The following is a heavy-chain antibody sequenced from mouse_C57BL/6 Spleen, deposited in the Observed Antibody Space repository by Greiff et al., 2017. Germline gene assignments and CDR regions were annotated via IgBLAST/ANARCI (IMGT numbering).Heavy chain of an antibody. V-gene: IGHV1-54*01. J-gene: IGHJ4*01. Sequence: QVQLQQSGAELVRPGTSVKVSCKASGYAFTNYLIEWVKQRPGQGLEWIGVIIPGSGGTNYNEKFKGKATLTADKSSSTAYMQLSSLTSEDSAVYFCARRRDAMDYWGQGTSVTVSS. CDR3: ARRRDAMDY. CDR1: GYAFTNYL. CDR2: IIPGSGGT.